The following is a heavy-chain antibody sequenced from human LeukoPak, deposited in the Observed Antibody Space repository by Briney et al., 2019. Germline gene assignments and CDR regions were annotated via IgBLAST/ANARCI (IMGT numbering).Heavy chain of an antibody. V-gene: IGHV3-74*01. CDR3: ARGGVTASGDY. Sequence: PAGSLRASCAASGFTLSDYWMHWFRQAPGKKPIWVSGLNGDGSRTNYADSVKGRVTISRDNAKNTLYLQMHSLRAEDTALYYCARGGVTASGDYWGQGTLVTVSS. CDR2: LNGDGSRT. CDR1: GFTLSDYW. D-gene: IGHD3-3*01. J-gene: IGHJ4*02.